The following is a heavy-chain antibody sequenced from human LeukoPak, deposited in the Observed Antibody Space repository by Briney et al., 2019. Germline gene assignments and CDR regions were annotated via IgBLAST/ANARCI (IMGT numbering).Heavy chain of an antibody. CDR3: ARHSYGFDY. D-gene: IGHD4-17*01. J-gene: IGHJ4*02. CDR2: INPADSDT. Sequence: GESLKISCKGSGYTFPSYWIGWVRQMPGKGLEWMGIINPADSDTRYSPSFQGQVTISADKSISTAYLQWSSLKTSDTAMYYCARHSYGFDYWGQGTLVTVSS. V-gene: IGHV5-51*01. CDR1: GYTFPSYW.